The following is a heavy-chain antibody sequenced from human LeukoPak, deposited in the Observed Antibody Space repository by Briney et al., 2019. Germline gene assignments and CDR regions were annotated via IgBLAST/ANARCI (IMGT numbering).Heavy chain of an antibody. CDR3: AREMRTSRDGLDY. J-gene: IGHJ4*02. V-gene: IGHV1-69*13. Sequence: ASMTVSCKASGGTFSSYAISWVRQAPGQGLEWMGGIIPIFGTANYAQKFQGRVTITADESTSTAYMELSSLRSEDTAVYYCAREMRTSRDGLDYWGQGTLVTVSS. D-gene: IGHD5-24*01. CDR2: IIPIFGTA. CDR1: GGTFSSYA.